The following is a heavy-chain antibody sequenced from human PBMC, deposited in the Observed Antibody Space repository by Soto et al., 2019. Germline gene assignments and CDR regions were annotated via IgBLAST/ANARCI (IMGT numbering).Heavy chain of an antibody. D-gene: IGHD6-19*01. CDR3: TRVFGEQWLVQYGMDV. CDR2: IRSKAYGGTT. V-gene: IGHV3-49*03. Sequence: PGGSLRLSCTASGVTFGDYAMSWFRQAPGKGLEWVGFIRSKAYGGTTEYAASVKGRFTISRDDSKSIAYLQMNSLKTEDTAVYYCTRVFGEQWLVQYGMDVWGQGTTVTVPS. J-gene: IGHJ6*02. CDR1: GVTFGDYA.